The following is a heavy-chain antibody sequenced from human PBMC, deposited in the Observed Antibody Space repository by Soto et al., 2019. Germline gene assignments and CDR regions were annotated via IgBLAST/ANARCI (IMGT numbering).Heavy chain of an antibody. CDR3: ARQGRWLQLRYFDY. D-gene: IGHD5-12*01. CDR1: GYSISSSNW. CDR2: IYYSGTT. J-gene: IGHJ4*02. Sequence: SETLSLTCAVSGYSISSSNWWGWIRQPPGKGLEWIGYIYYSGTTYYNPSLKSRVTISVDTSKNQFSLKLSSVTAADTAVYYCARQGRWLQLRYFDYWGQGTLVTVSS. V-gene: IGHV4-28*01.